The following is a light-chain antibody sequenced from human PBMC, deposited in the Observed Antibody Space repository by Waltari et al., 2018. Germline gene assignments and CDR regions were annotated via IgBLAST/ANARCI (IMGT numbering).Light chain of an antibody. CDR2: RDK. CDR3: ASWDDSLSGLWV. Sequence: QSVLTQPPSASGTPGQRVTISCSGSSSNIGSHYVYWYQQLPGTAPKLLIYRDKQRPSGVPDRVSGSKSGTSASLAISGLRSEDEADYHCASWDDSLSGLWVFGGGTKLTVL. J-gene: IGLJ3*02. V-gene: IGLV1-47*01. CDR1: SSNIGSHY.